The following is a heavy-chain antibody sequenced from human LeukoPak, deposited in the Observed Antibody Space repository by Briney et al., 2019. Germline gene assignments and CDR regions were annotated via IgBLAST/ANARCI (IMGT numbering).Heavy chain of an antibody. CDR2: INHSGST. CDR3: ARFTVVTHGFDY. J-gene: IGHJ4*02. CDR1: GGSFSGYH. V-gene: IGHV4-34*01. D-gene: IGHD4-23*01. Sequence: PSETLSLTCAVYGGSFSGYHWSWIRQPPGKGLEWIGEINHSGSTNYNPSLKSRVTISVDTSKNQFSLKLSSVTAADTAVYYCARFTVVTHGFDYWGQGTLVTVSS.